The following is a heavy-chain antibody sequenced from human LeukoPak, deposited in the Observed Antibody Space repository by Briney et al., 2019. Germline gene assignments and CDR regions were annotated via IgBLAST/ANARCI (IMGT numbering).Heavy chain of an antibody. CDR3: ARVLGPGKITAGRWFDP. D-gene: IGHD3-10*01. CDR1: GYTFTSYG. J-gene: IGHJ5*02. CDR2: ISAYNGNT. V-gene: IGHV1-18*01. Sequence: ASVKVSCKASGYTFTSYGISWVRQAPGQGLEWMGWISAYNGNTNYAQKLQGRVTMTTDTSTSTAYMELRSLRSDDTAVYYCARVLGPGKITAGRWFDPRGQGTLVTVSS.